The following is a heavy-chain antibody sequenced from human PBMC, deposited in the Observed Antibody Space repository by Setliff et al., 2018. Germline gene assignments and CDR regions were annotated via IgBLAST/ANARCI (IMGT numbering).Heavy chain of an antibody. CDR2: TFHRGSA. V-gene: IGHV4-38-2*01. CDR3: ARVRYKYCGGDCYSASFDY. J-gene: IGHJ4*02. D-gene: IGHD2-21*01. CDR1: GYSISSGYY. Sequence: SETLSLTCGVSGYSISSGYYWGWIRQSPGKGLEWIATTFHRGSAYFNPSLKSRVTISSDTSKNEFSLRLRSVTAADTAVYYCARVRYKYCGGDCYSASFDYWGQGKLVTVSS.